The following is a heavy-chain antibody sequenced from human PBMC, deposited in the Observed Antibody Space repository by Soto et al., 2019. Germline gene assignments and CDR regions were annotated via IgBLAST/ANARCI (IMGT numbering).Heavy chain of an antibody. Sequence: GGSLILSCAASGFTFSDSAMHWVRQASGKGLEWVGRSRSKANNYATAYIASVKGRFTISRDDSKNTAFLQMNSLKTEDTAVYYCTTGPTYCPGGSCHEYWGPGTLVTV. CDR1: GFTFSDSA. D-gene: IGHD2-8*02. J-gene: IGHJ4*02. CDR3: TTGPTYCPGGSCHEY. V-gene: IGHV3-73*01. CDR2: SRSKANNYAT.